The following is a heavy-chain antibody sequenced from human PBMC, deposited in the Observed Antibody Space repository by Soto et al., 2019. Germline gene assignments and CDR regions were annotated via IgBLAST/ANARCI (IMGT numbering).Heavy chain of an antibody. CDR3: ARNGGYCTDGVCPDCFDP. Sequence: QLQLQESGPGLVKPSETLSLTCAVSGGSISSSTYYWGWIRQPPGKGLEWIASISYSGGTDYNPSLKSRVTISVDTSKNQFSLKLSPVTAADTAVYYCARNGGYCTDGVCPDCFDPWGQGTLVTVSS. CDR2: ISYSGGT. V-gene: IGHV4-39*01. D-gene: IGHD2-8*01. J-gene: IGHJ5*02. CDR1: GGSISSSTYY.